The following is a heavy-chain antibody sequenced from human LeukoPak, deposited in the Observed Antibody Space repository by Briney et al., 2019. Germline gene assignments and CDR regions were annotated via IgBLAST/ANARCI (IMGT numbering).Heavy chain of an antibody. CDR3: ARDEDTSALSEY. Sequence: GGSLRLSCAGSGFSFSSNTMSWVRQAPGRGLVWVSAISNNGGRTDYADSVKGRFTISRDNSKSTLYLHMDSLRAEDTAVYYCARDEDTSALSEYWGQGTLVTVSS. CDR2: ISNNGGRT. CDR1: GFSFSSNT. D-gene: IGHD2/OR15-2a*01. V-gene: IGHV3-23*01. J-gene: IGHJ4*02.